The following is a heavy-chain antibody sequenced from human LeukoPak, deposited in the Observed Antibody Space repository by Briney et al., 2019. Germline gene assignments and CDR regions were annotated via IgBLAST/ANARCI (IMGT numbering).Heavy chain of an antibody. CDR1: GYTFTSYG. J-gene: IGHJ4*02. CDR2: ISAYNGNT. D-gene: IGHD3-22*01. V-gene: IGHV1-18*01. CDR3: ARDRVNYYDSGGLPYYFDY. Sequence: ASVKVSCKASGYTFTSYGISWVRQAPGQGLEWMGWISAYNGNTNYAQKLQGRVTMTTDTSTSTAYMELRSLRSDDTAVYYCARDRVNYYDSGGLPYYFDYWGQGPLVPVSS.